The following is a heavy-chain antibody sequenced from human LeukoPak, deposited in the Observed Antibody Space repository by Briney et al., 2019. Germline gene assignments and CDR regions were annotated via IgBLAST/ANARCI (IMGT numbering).Heavy chain of an antibody. CDR3: ARQYYDILTGSRGPGDY. V-gene: IGHV4-39*01. CDR1: GGSFSGYY. D-gene: IGHD3-9*01. Sequence: SETLSLTCAVYGGSFSGYYWGWIRQPPGKGLEWIGSIYYSGSTYYNPSLKSRVTISVDTSKNQFSLKLSSVTAADTAVYYCARQYYDILTGSRGPGDYWGQGTLVTVSS. J-gene: IGHJ4*02. CDR2: IYYSGST.